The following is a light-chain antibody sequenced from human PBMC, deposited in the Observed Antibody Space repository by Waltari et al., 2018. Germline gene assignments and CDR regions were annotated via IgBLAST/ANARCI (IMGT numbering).Light chain of an antibody. V-gene: IGKV1-39*01. CDR2: GGT. J-gene: IGKJ1*01. Sequence: DIQMTQSPSSLSASVGDTVPFTCRASQNIRTHLNWYQQKPATAPNLLIYGGTTLQRGVPSRFSGSASGTDFTLTVSNLQPDDFAIYFCQQSFSSPWTFGQGTRV. CDR3: QQSFSSPWT. CDR1: QNIRTH.